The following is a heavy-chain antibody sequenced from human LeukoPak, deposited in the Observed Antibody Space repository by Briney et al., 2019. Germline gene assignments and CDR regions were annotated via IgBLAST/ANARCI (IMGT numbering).Heavy chain of an antibody. D-gene: IGHD2-2*01. Sequence: PSETLSLTCAVYGGSFSGYYWSWLRQPPGKGLEWIGEINHSGSTNYNPSLKSRVTISVDTSKNQFSLKLSSVTAADTAVYYCASAIVVVPAAMGYWFGPWGQGTLVTVSS. CDR2: INHSGST. J-gene: IGHJ5*02. CDR1: GGSFSGYY. CDR3: ASAIVVVPAAMGYWFGP. V-gene: IGHV4-34*01.